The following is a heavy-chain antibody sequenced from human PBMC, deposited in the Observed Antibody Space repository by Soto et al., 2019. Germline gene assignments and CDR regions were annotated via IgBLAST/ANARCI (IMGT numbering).Heavy chain of an antibody. CDR2: IKQDGSEK. CDR1: GFTFSSYW. Sequence: EVQLVESGGGLVQPGGSLRLSCAASGFTFSSYWMSWVRQAPGKGLEWVANIKQDGSEKYYVDSVKGRFTISRDNAKNSLYLQMNSLRAEDTAVYYCASYNTVGPYYFDYWGQGTLVTVSS. CDR3: ASYNTVGPYYFDY. V-gene: IGHV3-7*01. D-gene: IGHD4-17*01. J-gene: IGHJ4*02.